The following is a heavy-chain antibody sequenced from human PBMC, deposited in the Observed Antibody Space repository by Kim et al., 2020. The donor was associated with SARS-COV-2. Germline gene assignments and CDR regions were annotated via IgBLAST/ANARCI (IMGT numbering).Heavy chain of an antibody. CDR3: VKGLLHTRVIENYFDY. Sequence: GGSLRLSCSASGFTFSSYAMHWVRQAPGKGLEYVSAISSNGGSTYYADSVKGRFTISRDNSKNTLYLQMSSLRAEDTAVYYCVKGLLHTRVIENYFDYWGQGTLVTVSS. V-gene: IGHV3-64D*06. CDR1: GFTFSSYA. J-gene: IGHJ4*02. D-gene: IGHD3-22*01. CDR2: ISSNGGST.